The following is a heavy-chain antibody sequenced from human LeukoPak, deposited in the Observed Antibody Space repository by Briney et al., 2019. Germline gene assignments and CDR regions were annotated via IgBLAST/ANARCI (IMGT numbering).Heavy chain of an antibody. CDR1: GFTFSSYW. D-gene: IGHD1-26*01. V-gene: IGHV3-7*01. J-gene: IGHJ2*01. CDR3: AREEQNKYSGSYYIGYWYFDL. Sequence: GGSLRLSCAASGFTFSSYWMSWVRQAPGEGLEWVANIKQDGSEKYYVDSVKGRFTISRDNAKNSLYLQMNSLRAEDTAVYYCAREEQNKYSGSYYIGYWYFDLWGRGTLVTVSS. CDR2: IKQDGSEK.